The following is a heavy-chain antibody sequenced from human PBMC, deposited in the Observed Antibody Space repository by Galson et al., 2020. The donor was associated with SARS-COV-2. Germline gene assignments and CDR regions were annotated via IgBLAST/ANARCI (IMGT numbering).Heavy chain of an antibody. Sequence: GGSLRLSCAASGFTFNDYYMSWVRQAPGKGLEWVSYLRGSGDTIYHADSVTGRFTISRDNAKNLLYLQMNTLRVEDTAIYFCARGKNGYNLNWGQGTLVTVSS. J-gene: IGHJ1*01. CDR2: LRGSGDTI. V-gene: IGHV3-11*01. D-gene: IGHD5-12*01. CDR3: ARGKNGYNLN. CDR1: GFTFNDYY.